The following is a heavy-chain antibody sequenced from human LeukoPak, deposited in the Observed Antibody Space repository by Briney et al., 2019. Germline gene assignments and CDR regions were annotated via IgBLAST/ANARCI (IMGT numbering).Heavy chain of an antibody. CDR1: GFTFSSYA. Sequence: TGGSLRLSCATSGFTFSSYAMSWVRQAPGKGLEWVSAISGSGAATHYADSVKVRFTISRDNSKNTLYLQMNSLRAEDTAIYYCAKTGNNNEGSFDFWGQGTLVTVSS. J-gene: IGHJ4*02. D-gene: IGHD1/OR15-1a*01. CDR2: ISGSGAAT. CDR3: AKTGNNNEGSFDF. V-gene: IGHV3-23*01.